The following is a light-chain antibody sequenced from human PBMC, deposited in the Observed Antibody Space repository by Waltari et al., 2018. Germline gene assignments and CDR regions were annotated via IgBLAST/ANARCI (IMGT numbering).Light chain of an antibody. CDR2: DAS. CDR3: QQYDNLPVIFT. Sequence: DIQMTQSPSSLSASVGDRVTITCQASQDISNYLNWYQQKPGKAPKLLIYDASTLETGVPSRFSGSGSGTDFTFTISSLQPEDIATYYCQQYDNLPVIFTFGPGTKVDIK. V-gene: IGKV1-33*01. CDR1: QDISNY. J-gene: IGKJ3*01.